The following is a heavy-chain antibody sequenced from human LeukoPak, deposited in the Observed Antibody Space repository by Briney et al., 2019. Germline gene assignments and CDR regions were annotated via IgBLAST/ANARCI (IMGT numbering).Heavy chain of an antibody. D-gene: IGHD5-18*01. J-gene: IGHJ4*02. V-gene: IGHV4-30-2*01. CDR2: IYHSGST. CDR3: ARGGGRGGYSYGYSY. CDR1: GGSISSGGYS. Sequence: SETLSLTCAVSGGSISSGGYSWSWIRQPPGKGLEWIGYIYHSGSTYYNPSLKSRVTISVDTSKNQFSLKLSSVTAADTAVYYCARGGGRGGYSYGYSYWGQGTLVTVSS.